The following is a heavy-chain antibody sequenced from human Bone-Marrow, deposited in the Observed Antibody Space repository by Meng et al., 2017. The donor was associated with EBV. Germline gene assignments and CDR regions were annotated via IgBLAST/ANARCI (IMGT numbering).Heavy chain of an antibody. D-gene: IGHD5-18*01. CDR3: ASATNTAMVPTLTY. CDR1: GGTFSSYA. CDR2: IIPIFGTA. Sequence: VQPGAEVTKPSPPGKVSCKASGGTFSSYAISWVRQAPGQGLEWMGGIIPIFGTANYAQKFQGRVTITADESTSTAYMELSSLRSEDTAVYYCASATNTAMVPTLTYWGQGTLVTVSS. J-gene: IGHJ4*02. V-gene: IGHV1-69*01.